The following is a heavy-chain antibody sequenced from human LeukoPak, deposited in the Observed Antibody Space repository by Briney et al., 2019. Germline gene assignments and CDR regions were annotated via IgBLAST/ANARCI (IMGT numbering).Heavy chain of an antibody. J-gene: IGHJ4*02. CDR2: IYYSGST. CDR1: GGSIISSSYY. Sequence: SETLSVTCTVSGGSIISSSYYWGWIRQPPGKGLEWIGSIYYSGSTYYNPSLKSRVTISVDTSKNQFSLKLSSVTAADTAVYYCARHPPKRGYSYGYGNYWGQGTLVTASS. D-gene: IGHD5-18*01. V-gene: IGHV4-39*01. CDR3: ARHPPKRGYSYGYGNY.